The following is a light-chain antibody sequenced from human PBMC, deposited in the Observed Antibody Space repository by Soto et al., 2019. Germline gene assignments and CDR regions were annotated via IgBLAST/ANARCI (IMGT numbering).Light chain of an antibody. V-gene: IGLV2-8*01. CDR2: EVS. Sequence: QSALTQPPSASGSPGQSVTISCTGTSSDVCACNYVSWFQQHPGKAPKLMIYEVSKRPSGVPDRFSGSKSGSTASLTVSGLQAEDEADYYCSSCAGRKNLVFGGGTKLTVL. CDR3: SSCAGRKNLV. J-gene: IGLJ2*01. CDR1: SSDVCACNY.